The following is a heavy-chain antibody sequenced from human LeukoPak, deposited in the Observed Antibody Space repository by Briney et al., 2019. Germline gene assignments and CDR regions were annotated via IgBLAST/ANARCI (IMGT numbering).Heavy chain of an antibody. J-gene: IGHJ4*02. CDR2: ISSSSSTI. D-gene: IGHD3-22*01. CDR3: ARDLYYDSSGEDY. CDR1: GFTFSDYY. Sequence: GGSLRLSCAASGFTFSDYYMNWIRQAPGKGLEWVSYISSSSSTIYYADSVKGRFTISRDNAKNSLYLQMNSLRDEDTAVYYCARDLYYDSSGEDYWGQGTQVTVSS. V-gene: IGHV3-11*04.